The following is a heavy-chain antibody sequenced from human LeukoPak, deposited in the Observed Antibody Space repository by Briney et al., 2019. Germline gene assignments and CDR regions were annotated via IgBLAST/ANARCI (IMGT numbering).Heavy chain of an antibody. CDR2: IDAGNGRT. Sequence: GASVKVSCKASGYDFTKYAVQWVRQAPGQRLEWMGWIDAGNGRTKYSQDFQGRVTMTRDMSTSTVYMELSSLRSEDTAVYYCARGSAAADNYMDVWGKGTTVTVSS. CDR3: ARGSAAADNYMDV. D-gene: IGHD6-13*01. V-gene: IGHV1-3*03. CDR1: GYDFTKYA. J-gene: IGHJ6*03.